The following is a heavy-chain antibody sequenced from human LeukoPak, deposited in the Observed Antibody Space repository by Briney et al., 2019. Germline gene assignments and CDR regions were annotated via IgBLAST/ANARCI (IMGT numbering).Heavy chain of an antibody. J-gene: IGHJ4*02. CDR1: GFTFDDYA. V-gene: IGHV3-9*01. CDR2: ISWNSGSI. CDR3: AKTVTYDILTGTVFDY. Sequence: GGSLRLSCAASGFTFDDYAMHWVRQAPGKGLEWVSGISWNSGSIGYADSVKGRFTISRDNAKNSLYLQMNSLRAEDTALYYCAKTVTYDILTGTVFDYWGQGTLVTVSS. D-gene: IGHD3-9*01.